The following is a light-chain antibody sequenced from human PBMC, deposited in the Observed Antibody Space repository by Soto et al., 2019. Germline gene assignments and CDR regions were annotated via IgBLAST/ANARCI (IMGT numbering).Light chain of an antibody. V-gene: IGLV8-61*01. Sequence: QTVVTQEPSFSVSPGGTVTLTCGVSSGSVSTRYYPSWYQQTPGQAPRTLIYSTSTRSSGVPDRFSGSIVGNKAALTISGAQADDEADYYCSSYTSTNTHYVFGTGTKLTVL. CDR1: SGSVSTRYY. CDR2: STS. J-gene: IGLJ1*01. CDR3: SSYTSTNTHYV.